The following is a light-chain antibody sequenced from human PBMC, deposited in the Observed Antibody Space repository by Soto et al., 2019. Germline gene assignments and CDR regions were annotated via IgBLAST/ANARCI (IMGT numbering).Light chain of an antibody. CDR2: GNN. CDR1: SSNIGAGYG. CDR3: QSYDNSLNGGV. Sequence: QSVLTQPPSVSGAPGQRVTISCTGSSSNIGAGYGVHWYQQAPGAVPKLIIYGNNNRPSGVPDRISGSKSGTSVTLAITGLQADDEAYYYCQSYDNSLNGGVFGGGTKLTVL. J-gene: IGLJ3*02. V-gene: IGLV1-40*01.